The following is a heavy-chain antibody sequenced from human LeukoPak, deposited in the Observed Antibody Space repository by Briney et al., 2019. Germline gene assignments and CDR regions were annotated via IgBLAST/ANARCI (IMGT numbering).Heavy chain of an antibody. CDR2: IIPIFGTA. D-gene: IGHD3-22*01. V-gene: IGHV1-69*13. Sequence: ASVKVSCKASGGTFSSHAISWVRQAPGQGLEWMGGIIPIFGTAKYAQKFQGRVTITADESTSTAYMELSSLRSEDTAVYYCARVCYDSSGYGDFDYWGQGTLVTVSS. J-gene: IGHJ4*02. CDR1: GGTFSSHA. CDR3: ARVCYDSSGYGDFDY.